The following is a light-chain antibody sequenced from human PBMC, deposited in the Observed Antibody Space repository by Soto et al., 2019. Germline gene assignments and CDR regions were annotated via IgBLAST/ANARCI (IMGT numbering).Light chain of an antibody. CDR3: QQYNNWPPIT. J-gene: IGKJ5*01. CDR2: ATS. CDR1: QSVSRY. V-gene: IGKV3D-15*01. Sequence: EIVMTQYTASLSVSPGEGATLSCTASQSVSRYLAWYQQKPGQAPRLLIYATSTRVTGIPDRFSGSGSGTEFTLTISSLQSEDFAVYYCQQYNNWPPITFGQGTRLEI.